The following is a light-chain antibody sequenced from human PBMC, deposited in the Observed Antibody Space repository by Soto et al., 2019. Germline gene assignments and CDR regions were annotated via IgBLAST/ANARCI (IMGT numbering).Light chain of an antibody. CDR3: QQYNSFVLT. Sequence: DIQMTQSPSTLSASVGDRVTITCRASQGISSWLAGYQQKPGKAPKLLIYKSSNLETGVPSRFSGSGSGTEFTLTISSLQPDDFATYYCQQYNSFVLTVGPGTTVDAK. V-gene: IGKV1-5*03. J-gene: IGKJ3*01. CDR2: KSS. CDR1: QGISSW.